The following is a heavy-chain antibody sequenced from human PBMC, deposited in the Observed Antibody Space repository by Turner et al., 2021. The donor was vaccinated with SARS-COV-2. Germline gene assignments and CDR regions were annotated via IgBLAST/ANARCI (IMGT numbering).Heavy chain of an antibody. CDR2: IYTSGTS. Sequence: QVQLQESGPGLVTPSETLSLTCTVSGGSISSYFWNWIRQPAGKGLEWIGRIYTSGTSNYNPSLKSRVTMSVDTSKNQFSLRLSSVTAADTAVYYCARDRVQLGPVGMDVWGQGTTVTVSS. CDR3: ARDRVQLGPVGMDV. D-gene: IGHD6-6*01. CDR1: GGSISSYF. J-gene: IGHJ6*02. V-gene: IGHV4-4*07.